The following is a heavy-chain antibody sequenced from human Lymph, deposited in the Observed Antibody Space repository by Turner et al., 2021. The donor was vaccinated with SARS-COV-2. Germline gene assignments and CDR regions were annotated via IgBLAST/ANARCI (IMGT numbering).Heavy chain of an antibody. V-gene: IGHV3-30*04. CDR2: ISYDGSDK. Sequence: HVQLVESGGGVVQPVRSLRLPCPASGFTFSSYAMHWVRQAPGKGLEWVAFISYDGSDKDYADSVKGRFTFSRDNSKNTLYLQMNSLRAEDTAVYYCARDRDSSGWVDYWGQGTLVTVSS. D-gene: IGHD3-22*01. CDR3: ARDRDSSGWVDY. CDR1: GFTFSSYA. J-gene: IGHJ4*02.